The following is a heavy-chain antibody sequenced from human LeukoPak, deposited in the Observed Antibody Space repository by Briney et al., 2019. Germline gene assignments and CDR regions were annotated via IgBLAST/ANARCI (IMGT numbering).Heavy chain of an antibody. CDR1: GFTFSSYA. V-gene: IGHV3-23*01. Sequence: PGGSLRLSCAASGFTFSSYAMSWVRQAPGKGLEWVSTISGSGGSTYYADSVKGRFTISRDNSKNTLYLQMNSLRAEDTAVYYCAKDLSSGTGRGFDYWGQGTLVTVSS. D-gene: IGHD3/OR15-3a*01. CDR2: ISGSGGST. J-gene: IGHJ4*02. CDR3: AKDLSSGTGRGFDY.